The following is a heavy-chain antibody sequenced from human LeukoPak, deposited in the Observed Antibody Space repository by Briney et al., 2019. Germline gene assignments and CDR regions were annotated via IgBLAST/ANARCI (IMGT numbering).Heavy chain of an antibody. D-gene: IGHD7-27*01. CDR1: GGSISSGGYY. CDR3: ALLGTLLDAFDI. CDR2: IYYSGST. Sequence: PLETLSLTCTVSGGSISSGGYYWSWIRQHPGKGLEWIGYIYYSGSTYYNPSLKSRVTISVDTSKNQFSLKLSSVTAADTAVYYCALLGTLLDAFDIWGQGTMVTVSS. J-gene: IGHJ3*02. V-gene: IGHV4-31*03.